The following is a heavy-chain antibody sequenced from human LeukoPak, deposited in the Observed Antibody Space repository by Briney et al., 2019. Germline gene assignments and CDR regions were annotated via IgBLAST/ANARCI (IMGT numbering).Heavy chain of an antibody. CDR2: IIPIFGTA. D-gene: IGHD2-8*01. CDR1: GGTFSSYA. Sequence: SSVKVSCKASGGTFSSYAISWVRQAPGQGLEWMGGIIPIFGTANYAQKFQGRVTITADESTSTAYMELSSLRSEDTAVYYCATGQGEYCTNGVCPRFDYWGQGTLVTVSS. CDR3: ATGQGEYCTNGVCPRFDY. V-gene: IGHV1-69*13. J-gene: IGHJ4*02.